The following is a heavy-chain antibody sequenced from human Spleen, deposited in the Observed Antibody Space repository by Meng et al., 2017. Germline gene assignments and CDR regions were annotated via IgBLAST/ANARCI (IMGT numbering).Heavy chain of an antibody. CDR2: INHSGST. D-gene: IGHD4-11*01. CDR1: GWPFSDYY. CDR3: ARGPTTMAHDFDY. J-gene: IGHJ4*02. V-gene: IGHV4-34*01. Sequence: LQQRGARLLKPSGTLSLTCVVSGWPFSDYYWSWIRQPPGKGLEWIGEINHSGSTNYNPSLESRATISVDTSQNNLSLKLSSVTAADSAVYYCARGPTTMAHDFDYWGQGTLVTVSS.